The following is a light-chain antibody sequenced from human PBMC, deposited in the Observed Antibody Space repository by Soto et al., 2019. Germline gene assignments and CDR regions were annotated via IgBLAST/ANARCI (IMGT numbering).Light chain of an antibody. CDR1: QGVTTAY. Sequence: EVVLTQSPGTLSLSPGERATLSCRASQGVTTAYLAWYQHKPGQAPRLLIYGASNRATGIPDRFSGSGSGKNLTPPISRLGAEEFAGDSWQQEGASPLITFGPGTKVDLK. CDR2: GAS. V-gene: IGKV3-20*01. CDR3: QQEGASPLIT. J-gene: IGKJ3*01.